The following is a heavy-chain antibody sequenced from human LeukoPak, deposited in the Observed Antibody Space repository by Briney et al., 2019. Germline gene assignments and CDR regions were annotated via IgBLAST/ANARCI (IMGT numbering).Heavy chain of an antibody. D-gene: IGHD3-16*01. CDR1: GYSISSGYY. V-gene: IGHV4-38-2*02. Sequence: SETLSLTCTVSGYSISSGYYWGWIRQPPGKGLEWIGYIYYSGNTNYNPSLKSRVTISVDTSKNQFSLKLSSVTAADTAVYYCALLRALGEDFDYWGQGTLVTVSS. CDR3: ALLRALGEDFDY. CDR2: IYYSGNT. J-gene: IGHJ4*02.